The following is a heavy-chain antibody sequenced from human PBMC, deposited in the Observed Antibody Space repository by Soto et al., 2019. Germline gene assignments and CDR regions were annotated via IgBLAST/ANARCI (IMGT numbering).Heavy chain of an antibody. V-gene: IGHV3-30-3*01. CDR1: GFTFSSYA. CDR3: AREWLRVPAFDY. J-gene: IGHJ4*02. Sequence: GGSLRLSCAASGFTFSSYAMHWVRQAPGKGLEWVAVISYDGSNKYYADSVKGRFTISRDNSKNTLYLQMNSLRAEDTAVYYCAREWLRVPAFDYWGQGTLVTVSS. CDR2: ISYDGSNK. D-gene: IGHD5-12*01.